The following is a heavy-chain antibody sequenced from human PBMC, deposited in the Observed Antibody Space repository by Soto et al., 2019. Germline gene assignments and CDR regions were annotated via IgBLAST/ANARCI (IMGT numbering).Heavy chain of an antibody. CDR1: GLSFTYYW. CDR3: NSGPGAAY. Sequence: EVQLVESGGGLVQPGGSRRLTCAASGLSFTYYWMRWFRQAPGKGLEWVATIKQDGSEKYYVDSVKGRFTVSTDIAGNSLYLQMCSLRVDDTAVYYCNSGPGAAYWGQGTLVTVSS. J-gene: IGHJ4*02. D-gene: IGHD1-26*01. V-gene: IGHV3-7*01. CDR2: IKQDGSEK.